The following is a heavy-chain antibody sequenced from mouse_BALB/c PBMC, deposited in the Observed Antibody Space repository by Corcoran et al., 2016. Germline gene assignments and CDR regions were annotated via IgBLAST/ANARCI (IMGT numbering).Heavy chain of an antibody. J-gene: IGHJ3*01. CDR3: ASGAARAGFAY. CDR1: GYSFTDYI. D-gene: IGHD3-1*01. V-gene: IGHV1-39*01. CDR2: INPYYGST. Sequence: EIQLQQTGPELVKPGASVKISCKASGYSFTDYIMLWVKQSHGKSLEWIGNINPYYGSTSYNLKFKGKATLTVDKSSSTAYMQLNSLTSEDSAVYYCASGAARAGFAYWGQGTLVTVSA.